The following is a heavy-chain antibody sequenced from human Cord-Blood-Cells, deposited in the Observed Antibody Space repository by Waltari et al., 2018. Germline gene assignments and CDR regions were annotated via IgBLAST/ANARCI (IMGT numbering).Heavy chain of an antibody. Sequence: QLQLQESGPGLVKPSETLSLTCTVPGGSISSISYYWVWIRQPPGKGLEWIGSIYYSGSTYYNPSLKSRVTISVDTSKNQFSLKLSSVTAADTAVYYCARPGIVGATRGAFDIWGQGTMVTVSS. CDR1: GGSISSISYY. CDR3: ARPGIVGATRGAFDI. D-gene: IGHD1-26*01. CDR2: IYYSGST. J-gene: IGHJ3*02. V-gene: IGHV4-39*01.